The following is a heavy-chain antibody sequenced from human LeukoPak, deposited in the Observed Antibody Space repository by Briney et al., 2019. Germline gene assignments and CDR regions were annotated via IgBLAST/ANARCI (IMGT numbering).Heavy chain of an antibody. CDR3: ARVYDSSGYKSPTAFDY. D-gene: IGHD3-22*01. J-gene: IGHJ4*02. V-gene: IGHV1-2*02. CDR1: GYTFTGYY. CDR2: INPNSGGT. Sequence: ASVKVSCKASGYTFTGYYMHWVRQAPGQGLEWMGWINPNSGGTNYAQKFQGRVTMTRDTSISTAYMELSRLRSDDTAVYYCARVYDSSGYKSPTAFDYRGQGTLVTVSS.